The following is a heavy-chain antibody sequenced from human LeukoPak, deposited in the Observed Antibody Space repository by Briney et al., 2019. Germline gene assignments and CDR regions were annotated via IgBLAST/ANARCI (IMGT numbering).Heavy chain of an antibody. Sequence: GASVKVSCKASGYTFTSYYMHWVRQAPGQGLEWMGGIIPIFGTANYAQKFQGRVTITADESTSTAYMELSSLRSEDTAVYYCAREYGDYGSDAFDIWGQGTMVTVSS. CDR2: IIPIFGTA. J-gene: IGHJ3*02. D-gene: IGHD4-17*01. CDR3: AREYGDYGSDAFDI. V-gene: IGHV1-69*13. CDR1: GYTFTSYY.